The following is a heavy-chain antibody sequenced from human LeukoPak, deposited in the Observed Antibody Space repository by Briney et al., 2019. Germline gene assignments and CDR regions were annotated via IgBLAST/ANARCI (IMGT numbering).Heavy chain of an antibody. CDR1: GGSISSYY. Sequence: PSETLPLTCTVSGGSISSYYWSWIRQPPGKGLEWIGYIYYSGSTNYNPSLKSRVTISVDTSKNQFSLKLSSVTAAYTAVYYCARSDTAMVPFDYWGQGTLVTVSS. CDR3: ARSDTAMVPFDY. D-gene: IGHD5-18*01. CDR2: IYYSGST. J-gene: IGHJ4*02. V-gene: IGHV4-59*01.